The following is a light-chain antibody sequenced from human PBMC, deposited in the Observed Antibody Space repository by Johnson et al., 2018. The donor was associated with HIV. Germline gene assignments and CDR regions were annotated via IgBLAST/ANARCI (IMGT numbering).Light chain of an antibody. CDR3: GTWDTSLTTGGV. V-gene: IGLV1-51*02. J-gene: IGLJ1*01. Sequence: QSVLTQPPSVSAAPGQEVTISCSGSYSNIGSNYVSWYQQLPGTAPKLLIYKNNNRPSGIPDRFSGSKSGTSATLAITGLQTGDEADYYCGTWDTSLTTGGVFGTGTKVTVL. CDR2: KNN. CDR1: YSNIGSNY.